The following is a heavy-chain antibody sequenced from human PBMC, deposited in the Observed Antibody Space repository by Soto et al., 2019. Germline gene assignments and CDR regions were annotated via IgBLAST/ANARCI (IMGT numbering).Heavy chain of an antibody. CDR1: GGTFSSYA. CDR3: ARARRGDCWSGYQFFDY. J-gene: IGHJ4*02. V-gene: IGHV1-69*01. D-gene: IGHD3-3*01. Sequence: QVQLVQSGAEVKKPGSSVKVSCKASGGTFSSYAISWVRQAPGQGLEWMGGIIPIFGTANYAQKFQGRVTITADESTITAYMELSSRRSEDTAVYYCARARRGDCWSGYQFFDYWGQGTLVTVSS. CDR2: IIPIFGTA.